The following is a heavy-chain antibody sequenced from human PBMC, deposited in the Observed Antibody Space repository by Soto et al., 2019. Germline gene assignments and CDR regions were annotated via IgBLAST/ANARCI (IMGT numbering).Heavy chain of an antibody. Sequence: GGSLRLSCAASGFTFSSYSMNWVRQAPGKGLEWVSSISSSSSYIYYADSVKGRFTISRDNAKNSLYLQMNSLRAEDTAVYYCAREGVVVVAATDAFDIWGQGTMVTVSS. CDR2: ISSSSSYI. J-gene: IGHJ3*02. V-gene: IGHV3-21*01. CDR1: GFTFSSYS. D-gene: IGHD2-15*01. CDR3: AREGVVVVAATDAFDI.